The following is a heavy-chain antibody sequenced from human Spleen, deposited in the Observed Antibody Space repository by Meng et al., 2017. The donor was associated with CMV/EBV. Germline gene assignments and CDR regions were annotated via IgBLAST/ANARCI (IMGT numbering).Heavy chain of an antibody. CDR2: INHSGST. CDR3: ARGGRCSSTSCYYHYYYGMDV. CDR1: GFTFSSYW. V-gene: IGHV4-34*01. D-gene: IGHD2-2*01. Sequence: ESLKISCAASGFTFSSYWMSWVRQAPGKGLEWIGEINHSGSTNYNPSLKSRVTISVDTSKNQFSLKLSSVTAADTAVYYCARGGRCSSTSCYYHYYYGMDVWGQGTTVTVSS. J-gene: IGHJ6*02.